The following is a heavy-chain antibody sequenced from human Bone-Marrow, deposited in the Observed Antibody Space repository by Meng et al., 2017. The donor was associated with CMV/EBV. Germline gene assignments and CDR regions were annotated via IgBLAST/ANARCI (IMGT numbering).Heavy chain of an antibody. V-gene: IGHV1-2*02. CDR3: ARGGTNYYYYDVDV. CDR1: GYTFTDYF. Sequence: ASVKVSCKASGYTFTDYFIHWVLQAPGQGLEWMGWINPNTGVTNYAQKFQGRVTMTRDTSISTAYMELSRLRSDDTAVYFCARGGTNYYYYDVDVWGQGTTVTVSS. J-gene: IGHJ6*02. CDR2: INPNTGVT.